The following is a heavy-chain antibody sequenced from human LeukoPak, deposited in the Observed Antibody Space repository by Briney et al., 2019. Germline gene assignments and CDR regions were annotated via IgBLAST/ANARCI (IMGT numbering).Heavy chain of an antibody. Sequence: EAGGSLRLSCAASGFTFSSYAMSWVRQAPGKGLEWVSAISGSGGSTYYADSVKGRFTISRDNSKNTLYLQMNSLRAEDTAVYYCAKGYYYGSGPYGMDVWGQGTTVTVSS. D-gene: IGHD3-10*01. V-gene: IGHV3-23*01. CDR3: AKGYYYGSGPYGMDV. CDR1: GFTFSSYA. J-gene: IGHJ6*02. CDR2: ISGSGGST.